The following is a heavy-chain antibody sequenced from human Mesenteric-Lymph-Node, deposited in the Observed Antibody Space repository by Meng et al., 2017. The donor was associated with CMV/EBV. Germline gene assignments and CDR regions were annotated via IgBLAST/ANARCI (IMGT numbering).Heavy chain of an antibody. Sequence: VQLQQWGAGLLKPSETLSLASAVYGGSFSGYYWSWIRQPPGKGLEWIGEINHSGSTNYNPSLKSRVTISVDTSKNQFSLKLSSVTAADTAVYYCARHQRWLKSEGGFNYWGQGTLVTVSS. CDR3: ARHQRWLKSEGGFNY. D-gene: IGHD4-23*01. CDR2: INHSGST. J-gene: IGHJ4*02. V-gene: IGHV4-34*01. CDR1: GGSFSGYY.